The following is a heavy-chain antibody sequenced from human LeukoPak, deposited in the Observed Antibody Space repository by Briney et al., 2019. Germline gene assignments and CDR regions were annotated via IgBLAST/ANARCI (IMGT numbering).Heavy chain of an antibody. V-gene: IGHV1-18*01. CDR2: TTAYNDNT. Sequence: GASVKVSCKASGYTFTSYGISWVRQAPGQGLEWMGWTTAYNDNTNYAQKLRGRVTMTTDTSTSTAYMELRSLRSDDTAVYYCARALLWFGEPSHIDYWGQGTLVTASS. J-gene: IGHJ4*02. CDR3: ARALLWFGEPSHIDY. D-gene: IGHD3-10*01. CDR1: GYTFTSYG.